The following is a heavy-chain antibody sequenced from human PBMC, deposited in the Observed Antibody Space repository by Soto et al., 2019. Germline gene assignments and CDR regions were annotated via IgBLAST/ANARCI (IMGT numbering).Heavy chain of an antibody. J-gene: IGHJ6*02. Sequence: PSDTLSLTCAVSGGSISSGGYSWSWIRQPPGKGLEWIGYIYHGVNTYYNPSLESRVSISQDRSKNQFSLKLTSVTAADTAVYYCHRSSDADYGMGVWGPGTTVTVS. D-gene: IGHD2-2*01. CDR1: GGSISSGGYS. CDR3: HRSSDADYGMGV. CDR2: IYHGVNT. V-gene: IGHV4-30-2*01.